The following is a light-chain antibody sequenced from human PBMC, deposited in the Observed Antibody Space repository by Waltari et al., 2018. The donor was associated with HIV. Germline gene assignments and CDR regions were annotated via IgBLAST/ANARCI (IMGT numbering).Light chain of an antibody. CDR3: ATWDDSLIWV. J-gene: IGLJ3*02. CDR2: RNN. Sequence: QPVLTQPPSASGTPGHGVTISCSGSTSNIGTHSVYWYQPLPGMATKPLIYRNNRRPSGIPDRFSGSRSGTSASLAISGLRSEDEADYYCATWDDSLIWVFGGGTKLTVL. V-gene: IGLV1-47*01. CDR1: TSNIGTHS.